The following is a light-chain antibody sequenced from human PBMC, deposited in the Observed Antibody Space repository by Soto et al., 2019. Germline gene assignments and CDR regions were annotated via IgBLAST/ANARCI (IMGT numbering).Light chain of an antibody. CDR1: SSDVGAYNY. V-gene: IGLV2-14*03. CDR2: DVG. CDR3: SSYTTSTTYV. Sequence: QSALTQPASVSGSPGQSIAISCTGTSSDVGAYNYVSWFQQHPGEAPKLMIYDVGSRPSGVSNRFSGSKSGNTASLTISGLQAEDVADYYCSSYTTSTTYVFGTGTKLPVL. J-gene: IGLJ1*01.